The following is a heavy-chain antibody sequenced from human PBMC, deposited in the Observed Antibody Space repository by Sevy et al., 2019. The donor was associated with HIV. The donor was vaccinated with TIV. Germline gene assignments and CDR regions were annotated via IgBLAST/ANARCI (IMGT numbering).Heavy chain of an antibody. CDR2: IIPIFGTA. V-gene: IGHV1-69*06. J-gene: IGHJ6*03. CDR1: GGTFSSYA. D-gene: IGHD6-13*01. CDR3: AVSIAAAGDSYYYYYMDV. Sequence: ASVKVSCKASGGTFSSYAISWVRQAPGQGLEWMGGIIPIFGTANYVQKFQGRVTITADKSTSTAYMELSSLRSEDTAVYYCAVSIAAAGDSYYYYYMDVWGKGTTVTVSS.